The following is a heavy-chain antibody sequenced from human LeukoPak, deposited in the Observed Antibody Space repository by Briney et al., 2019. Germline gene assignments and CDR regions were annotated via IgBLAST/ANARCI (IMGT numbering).Heavy chain of an antibody. J-gene: IGHJ4*02. CDR3: ALLGSSALDY. CDR2: IYTSGTT. CDR1: GDSISSYY. D-gene: IGHD3-22*01. Sequence: PSETLSLTCTVSGDSISSYYFNWTRQPPGKGLEWLGGIYTSGTTYYNPSLKSRLTMSVDTSKNQFSLKLRSVTAADTALYFCALLGSSALDYWGQGVLVTVSS. V-gene: IGHV4-4*07.